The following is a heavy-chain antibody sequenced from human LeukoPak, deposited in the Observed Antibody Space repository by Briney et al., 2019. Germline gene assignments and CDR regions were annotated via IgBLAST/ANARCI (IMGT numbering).Heavy chain of an antibody. D-gene: IGHD3-10*01. CDR3: AKDLSPLVWFVSGSDAFDI. Sequence: GGSLRLSCAASGFTFSTYGMYWVCQAPGKGLEWVAVISYDGTNEYYADSVKGLFTISRDNSKNTLYLQMNSLRAEDTAVYYCAKDLSPLVWFVSGSDAFDIWGQGTMVTVSS. V-gene: IGHV3-30*18. CDR1: GFTFSTYG. J-gene: IGHJ3*02. CDR2: ISYDGTNE.